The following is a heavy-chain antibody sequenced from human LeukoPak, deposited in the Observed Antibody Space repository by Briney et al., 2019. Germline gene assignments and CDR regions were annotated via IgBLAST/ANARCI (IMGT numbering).Heavy chain of an antibody. Sequence: GGSLRLSCAASGFIFNTYGMPWVRQAPGKGLEWVAVISGDGSNKDYADSVKGRFTISRENSKNTLCLQMNSLRVEDTAVYYCAKDRSGYYGSGSYKVTRFDPWGQGTLVTVSS. J-gene: IGHJ5*02. CDR3: AKDRSGYYGSGSYKVTRFDP. CDR2: ISGDGSNK. D-gene: IGHD3-10*01. CDR1: GFIFNTYG. V-gene: IGHV3-30*18.